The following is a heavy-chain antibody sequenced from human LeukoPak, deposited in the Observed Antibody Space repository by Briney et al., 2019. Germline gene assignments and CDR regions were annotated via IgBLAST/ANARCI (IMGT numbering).Heavy chain of an antibody. J-gene: IGHJ4*02. CDR2: IYYSGST. Sequence: KPSETLSLTCTVSGGSISSGGYYWSWIRQHPGKGLEWIGYIYYSGSTYYNPSLKSRVTISVDTPKNQFSLKLSSVSAADTAVYYCARDPPPAYCGGDCYSVWGQGTLVTVSS. CDR3: ARDPPPAYCGGDCYSV. V-gene: IGHV4-31*03. CDR1: GGSISSGGYY. D-gene: IGHD2-21*02.